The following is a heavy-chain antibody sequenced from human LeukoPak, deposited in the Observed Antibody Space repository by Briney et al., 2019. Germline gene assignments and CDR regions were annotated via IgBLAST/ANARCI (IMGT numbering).Heavy chain of an antibody. D-gene: IGHD6-19*01. J-gene: IGHJ4*02. CDR2: INHSGST. CDR1: GGSFSGYY. CDR3: ARGRPAVAGHYFDY. V-gene: IGHV4-34*01. Sequence: NPSETLSLTCAVYGGSFSGYYWSWIRQPPGKGLEWIGEINHSGSTNYNPSLKSRVTISVDTSKNQFSLKLSSVTAADTAVYYCARGRPAVAGHYFDYWGQGTLVTVSS.